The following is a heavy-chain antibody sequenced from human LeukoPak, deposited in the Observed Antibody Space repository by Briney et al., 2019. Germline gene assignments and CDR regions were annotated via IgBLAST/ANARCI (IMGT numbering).Heavy chain of an antibody. D-gene: IGHD2-2*01. Sequence: GGSLRLSCAASGFTVSSNYMSWVRQAPGKGLEYVSAISSNGGSTYYADSVKGRFTISRDNSKNTLYLQMSSLRAEDTAVYYCVKGYCSSISCFGDYWGQGTLVTFSS. CDR2: ISSNGGST. CDR1: GFTVSSNY. J-gene: IGHJ4*02. V-gene: IGHV3-64D*09. CDR3: VKGYCSSISCFGDY.